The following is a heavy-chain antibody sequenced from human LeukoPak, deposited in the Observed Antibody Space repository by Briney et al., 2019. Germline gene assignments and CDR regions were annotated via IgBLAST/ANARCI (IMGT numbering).Heavy chain of an antibody. CDR3: ARDLYYDILTGYHSPGYFDY. J-gene: IGHJ4*02. CDR2: ISGSGGST. Sequence: GSLRLSCAASGFTFSSYAMSWVRQAPGKGLEWVSAISGSGGSTYYADSVKGRFTISRDNSKNTLYLQMNSLRAEDTAVYYCARDLYYDILTGYHSPGYFDYWGQGTLVTVSS. V-gene: IGHV3-23*01. D-gene: IGHD3-9*01. CDR1: GFTFSSYA.